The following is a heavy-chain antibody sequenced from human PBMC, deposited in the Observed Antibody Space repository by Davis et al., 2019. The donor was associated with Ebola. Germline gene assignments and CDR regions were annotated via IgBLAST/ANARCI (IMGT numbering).Heavy chain of an antibody. J-gene: IGHJ5*02. CDR1: GGSISGYY. D-gene: IGHD2-21*01. CDR2: IYYSGST. Sequence: SETLSLTCTVSGGSISGYYWSWIRQPPGKGLEWIGYIYYSGSTNYNPSLKSRVTISVDTSKNQFSLKLSSVTAADTAVYYCARGPLWYSTNWFDPWGQGTLVTVSS. CDR3: ARGPLWYSTNWFDP. V-gene: IGHV4-59*01.